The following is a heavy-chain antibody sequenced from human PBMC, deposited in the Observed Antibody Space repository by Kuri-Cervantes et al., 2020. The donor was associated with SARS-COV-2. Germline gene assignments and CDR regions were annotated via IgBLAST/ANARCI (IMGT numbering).Heavy chain of an antibody. Sequence: SETLSLTCTGSGGSISSYYWSWIRQPPGKGLEWIGEINHSGSTNYNPSLKSRVTISVDTSKNQFSLKLSSVTAADTAVYYCARGFRPILGKFDPWGQGTLVTVSS. D-gene: IGHD3-3*01. CDR1: GGSISSYY. CDR3: ARGFRPILGKFDP. CDR2: INHSGST. V-gene: IGHV4-34*01. J-gene: IGHJ5*02.